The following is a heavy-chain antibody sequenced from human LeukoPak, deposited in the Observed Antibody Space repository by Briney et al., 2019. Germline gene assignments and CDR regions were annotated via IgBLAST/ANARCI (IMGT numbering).Heavy chain of an antibody. D-gene: IGHD4-23*01. CDR1: GFTFSNYG. CDR3: AKPFIIAVVTPFDY. J-gene: IGHJ4*02. Sequence: PGGSLRLSCAASGFTFSNYGMHWVRQAPGKGLEWVAVISDDGSHIYYADSVKGRFTISRDNSKNTLYLQMNSLRAEDTAVYYCAKPFIIAVVTPFDYWGQGTLVTVSS. V-gene: IGHV3-30*18. CDR2: ISDDGSHI.